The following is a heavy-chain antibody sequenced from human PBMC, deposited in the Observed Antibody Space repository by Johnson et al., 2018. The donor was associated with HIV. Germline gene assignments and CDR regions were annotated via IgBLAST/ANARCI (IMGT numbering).Heavy chain of an antibody. CDR2: IRSSGSTI. CDR3: ARDMCSGGSCYAFDI. J-gene: IGHJ3*02. D-gene: IGHD2-15*01. Sequence: QVQLVESGGGLAKPAWSPRLSCAASGFTFSDYYMSWIRQAPGKGLEWVSYIRSSGSTIYYVDSVKGRFTISRDNAKNSLYLQMNSLRAEDTAVYYCARDMCSGGSCYAFDIWGQGTLVTVSS. V-gene: IGHV3-11*01. CDR1: GFTFSDYY.